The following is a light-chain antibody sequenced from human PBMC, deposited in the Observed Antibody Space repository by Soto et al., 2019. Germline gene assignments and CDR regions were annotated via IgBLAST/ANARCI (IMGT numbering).Light chain of an antibody. Sequence: DIQMTQPPSSLSASVGDRVTISCRSSQNIHKYLNWYQQRPGKAPNLLVYEATSLETGVSLKFSGSGSETEFTLTINSLQPEDFATYYCQQSFVSPWTFGQGTNIEI. CDR3: QQSFVSPWT. CDR1: QNIHKY. J-gene: IGKJ1*01. V-gene: IGKV1-39*01. CDR2: EAT.